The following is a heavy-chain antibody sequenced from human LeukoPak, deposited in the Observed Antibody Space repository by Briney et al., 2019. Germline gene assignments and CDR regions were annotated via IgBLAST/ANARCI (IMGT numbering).Heavy chain of an antibody. D-gene: IGHD2-2*02. V-gene: IGHV4-59*12. Sequence: SETLSLTCTVSGGSISSYYWSWIRQPPGKGLEWIGYVYYSGSTNYNPSLKSRVTISVDTSKNQFSLKLSSVTAADKAVYYCARGRVVPAAISYYYYGMDVWGQGTTVTVSS. CDR1: GGSISSYY. CDR2: VYYSGST. CDR3: ARGRVVPAAISYYYYGMDV. J-gene: IGHJ6*02.